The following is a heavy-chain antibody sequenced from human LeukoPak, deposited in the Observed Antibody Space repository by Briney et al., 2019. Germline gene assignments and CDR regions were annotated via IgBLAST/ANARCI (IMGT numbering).Heavy chain of an antibody. CDR2: IYYSGST. CDR3: ARTRHGYYYYMDV. J-gene: IGHJ6*03. V-gene: IGHV4-59*11. Sequence: SETLSLTCTVSGGSISSHYWSWIRQPPGKGLEWIGYIYYSGSTNYNFSLKSRVTISVDTSKKQVSLKLNSVTAADTAVYFCARTRHGYYYYMDVWSKGTTVTVSS. CDR1: GGSISSHY.